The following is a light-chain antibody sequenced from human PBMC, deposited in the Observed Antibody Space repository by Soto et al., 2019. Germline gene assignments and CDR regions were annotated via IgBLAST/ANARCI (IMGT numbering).Light chain of an antibody. CDR2: AAS. Sequence: EIVLTQSPGTLSLPPGERATLSCRASQSVGFTFITWYQQIPGQAPRLLIYAASSRASGIPDRFSGSGSGTDFTLTISRMDPEDFAVYYCHQYGNSPPTFGGGTKVEIK. CDR1: QSVGFTF. CDR3: HQYGNSPPT. J-gene: IGKJ4*01. V-gene: IGKV3-20*01.